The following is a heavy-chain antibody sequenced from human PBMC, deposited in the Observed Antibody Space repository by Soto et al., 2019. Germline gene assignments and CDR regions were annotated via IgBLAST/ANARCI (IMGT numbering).Heavy chain of an antibody. CDR2: ISYDGSNK. D-gene: IGHD3-3*01. J-gene: IGHJ6*02. CDR3: ARDQYYDFWSGHHYYYYGMDV. V-gene: IGHV3-30-3*01. CDR1: GFTFSSYA. Sequence: GGSLRLSCAASGFTFSSYAMHWVRQAPGKGLEWVAVISYDGSNKYYADSVKGRFTISRDNSKNTLYLQMNSLRAEDTAVYYCARDQYYDFWSGHHYYYYGMDVWGQGTTVTVSS.